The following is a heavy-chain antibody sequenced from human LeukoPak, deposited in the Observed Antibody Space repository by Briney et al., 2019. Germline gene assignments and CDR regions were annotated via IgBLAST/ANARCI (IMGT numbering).Heavy chain of an antibody. Sequence: GESLKISCKGSGYTFTSYWIGWVRQMPGKGLEWMGIIYPGDSDTRYSPSFQGQVTISADKSISTAYLQWSSLKASDTAMYYCARGRGYCSGGSCYYFDYWGQGTLVTVSS. CDR3: ARGRGYCSGGSCYYFDY. J-gene: IGHJ4*02. D-gene: IGHD2-15*01. CDR1: GYTFTSYW. CDR2: IYPGDSDT. V-gene: IGHV5-51*01.